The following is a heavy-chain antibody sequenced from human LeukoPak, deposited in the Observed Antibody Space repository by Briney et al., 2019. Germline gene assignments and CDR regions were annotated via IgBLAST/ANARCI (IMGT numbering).Heavy chain of an antibody. CDR2: ISSSSSTI. V-gene: IGHV3-48*02. Sequence: QPGGSLRLSCAASGFTFSSYSMSWVRQAPGKGLEWVSYISSSSSTIYYADSVKGRFTISRDNAKNSLYLQMNSLRDEDTAVYYCARDIAYCSGGSCYSYYYYGMDVWGQGTTVTVSS. D-gene: IGHD2-15*01. CDR3: ARDIAYCSGGSCYSYYYYGMDV. CDR1: GFTFSSYS. J-gene: IGHJ6*02.